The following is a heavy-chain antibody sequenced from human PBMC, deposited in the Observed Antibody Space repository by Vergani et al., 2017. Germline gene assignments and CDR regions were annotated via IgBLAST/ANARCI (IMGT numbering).Heavy chain of an antibody. J-gene: IGHJ6*02. V-gene: IGHV1-18*04. CDR2: ISAYNGNT. CDR3: ARDPDIVVVPAAPYYYYYYGMDV. Sequence: QVQLVQSGAEVKKPGASVKVSCKASGYTFTSYGISWVRQAPGQGLEWMGWISAYNGNTNYGQKLQGRVTMTTDTSTSTAYMERRSLRSDDTAVYYCARDPDIVVVPAAPYYYYYYGMDVWGQGTTVTVSS. D-gene: IGHD2-2*01. CDR1: GYTFTSYG.